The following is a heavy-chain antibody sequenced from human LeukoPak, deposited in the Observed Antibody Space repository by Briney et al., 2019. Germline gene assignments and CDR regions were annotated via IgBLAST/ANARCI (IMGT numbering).Heavy chain of an antibody. V-gene: IGHV3-21*01. CDR2: ISSSSSYI. Sequence: GGSLRLSCAASGFTFSTYSMNWVRQAPGKGLGWVSSISSSSSYIYYADSVKGRFTISRDNAKKSVYLQMNSLRAEDTAVYYCARAYSERYGLGYYYMDVWGKGTTVTVSS. CDR1: GFTFSTYS. CDR3: ARAYSERYGLGYYYMDV. D-gene: IGHD1-26*01. J-gene: IGHJ6*03.